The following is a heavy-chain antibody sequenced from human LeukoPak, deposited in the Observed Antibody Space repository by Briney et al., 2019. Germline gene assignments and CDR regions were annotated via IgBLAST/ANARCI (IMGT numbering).Heavy chain of an antibody. J-gene: IGHJ4*02. CDR2: IWHSGHS. D-gene: IGHD5-12*01. V-gene: IGHV4-59*11. Sequence: PSETLSPTCDVSGDSMTNHYWHWVRQPPGKGLESIAQIWHSGHSDHNPSLKSRVSISIDTSRTQFSLEMTSVTAADTAVYFCARGFPDWVGSGYPFDVWGQGLLVTVSS. CDR1: GDSMTNHY. CDR3: ARGFPDWVGSGYPFDV.